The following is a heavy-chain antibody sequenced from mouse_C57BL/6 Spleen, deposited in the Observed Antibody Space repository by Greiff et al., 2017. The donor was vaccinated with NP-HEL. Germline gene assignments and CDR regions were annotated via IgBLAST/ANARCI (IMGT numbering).Heavy chain of an antibody. CDR1: GYAFSSYW. CDR2: IYPGDGDT. J-gene: IGHJ3*01. V-gene: IGHV1-80*01. CDR3: ARGSPKVYDGYPFAY. Sequence: VKLVESGAELVKPGASVKISCKASGYAFSSYWMNWVKQRPGKGLEWIGQIYPGDGDTNYNGKFKGKATLTADKSSSTAYMQLSSLTSEDSAVYFCARGSPKVYDGYPFAYWGQGTLVTVSA. D-gene: IGHD2-3*01.